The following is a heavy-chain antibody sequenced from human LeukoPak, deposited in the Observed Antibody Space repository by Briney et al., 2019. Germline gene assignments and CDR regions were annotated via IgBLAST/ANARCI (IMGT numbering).Heavy chain of an antibody. D-gene: IGHD6-19*01. Sequence: QPGGSLRLSCAASGFTFSSYAMSWVRQAPGKGLEWVSAISGSGGSTYYADSVKGRFTISRDNSKNTLYLQMNSLRAEDTAVYYCAKDLGMGVDYSSGPYGMDVWGQGTTVTVSS. V-gene: IGHV3-23*01. CDR1: GFTFSSYA. CDR3: AKDLGMGVDYSSGPYGMDV. CDR2: ISGSGGST. J-gene: IGHJ6*02.